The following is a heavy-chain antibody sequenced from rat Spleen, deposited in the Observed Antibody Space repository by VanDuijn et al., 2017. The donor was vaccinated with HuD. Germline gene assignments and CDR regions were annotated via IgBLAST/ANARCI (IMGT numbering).Heavy chain of an antibody. CDR2: INSEGST. CDR3: ASGTRGNWFAY. CDR1: SYSITSSYG. J-gene: IGHJ3*01. V-gene: IGHV3-3*01. D-gene: IGHD4-3*01. Sequence: EVQLQESGPGLVKPSQSLSLTCSVTSYSITSSYGWNWIRKFPGNKLEWMGYINSEGSTNYNPSLKSRISITRDTAKNQFFLQVNSVTTEDTATYYCASGTRGNWFAYWGQGTLVTVSS.